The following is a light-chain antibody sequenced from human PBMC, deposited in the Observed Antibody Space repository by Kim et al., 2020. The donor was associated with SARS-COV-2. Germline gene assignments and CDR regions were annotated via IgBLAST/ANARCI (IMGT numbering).Light chain of an antibody. CDR3: QQRSNRPLT. Sequence: PEERATLSRRGSQSVSSYLPWYQQKPGQAPRLRIYDASERATGIPARFSGSGSGTDFPLTISSLEPEDFAVYYCQQRSNRPLTFGQGTKVEIK. J-gene: IGKJ1*01. CDR2: DAS. CDR1: QSVSSY. V-gene: IGKV3-11*01.